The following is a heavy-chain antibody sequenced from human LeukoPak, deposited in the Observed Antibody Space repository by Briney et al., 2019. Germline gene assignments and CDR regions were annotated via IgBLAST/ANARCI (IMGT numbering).Heavy chain of an antibody. CDR3: ARVKGSGWYEVDY. D-gene: IGHD6-19*01. V-gene: IGHV3-48*03. J-gene: IGHJ4*02. CDR1: GFIFSSHE. Sequence: PGGSLRLSCGASGFIFSSHEMKWVRQAPGKGLEWVSYISSSGSTIHYADSVKGRFTISRDNAKNSLYLQMNSLRAEDTAVYYCARVKGSGWYEVDYWGQGTLVTVSS. CDR2: ISSSGSTI.